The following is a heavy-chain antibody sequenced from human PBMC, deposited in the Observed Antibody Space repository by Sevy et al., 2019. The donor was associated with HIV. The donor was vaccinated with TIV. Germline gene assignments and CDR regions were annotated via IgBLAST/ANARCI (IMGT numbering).Heavy chain of an antibody. D-gene: IGHD3-22*01. V-gene: IGHV4-4*02. J-gene: IGHJ3*02. Sequence: SETLSLTCAVSGGSISVSNWWTWVRQPPGKGLEWLGEISHSGSTNYNPSLKSRVTMSVDKSKMQVSLRLTSVTAADTAVYYCARDGSKGDISGYFAFDIWGQGTMVTVSS. CDR2: ISHSGST. CDR1: GGSISVSNW. CDR3: ARDGSKGDISGYFAFDI.